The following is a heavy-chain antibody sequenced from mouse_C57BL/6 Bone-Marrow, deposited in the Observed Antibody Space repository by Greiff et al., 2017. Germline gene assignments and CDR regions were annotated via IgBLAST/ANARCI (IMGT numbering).Heavy chain of an antibody. Sequence: EVQLQEPGGGLVQPGESLKLSCESNEYEFPSHDMSWVRKTPEQRLELVAAINSDGGSTYYPDTMERRFIISRDNTKKTLYLQMSSLRSEDTALYYCARHLLYYGSSFYAMDYWGQGTSVTVSS. D-gene: IGHD1-1*01. CDR2: INSDGGST. CDR3: ARHLLYYGSSFYAMDY. J-gene: IGHJ4*01. CDR1: EYEFPSHD. V-gene: IGHV5-2*01.